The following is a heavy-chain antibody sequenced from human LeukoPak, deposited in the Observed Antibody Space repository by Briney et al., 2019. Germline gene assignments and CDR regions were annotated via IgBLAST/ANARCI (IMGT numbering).Heavy chain of an antibody. Sequence: ASVKVSCKASGYTFTGYYMHWVRQAPGQGLEWMGWIYPKSGGTNSAQKFQGRVTMTRGTSISTAYMELSRLKFDDTAVYYCARVSTSGYRDWLDPWGQGTLVTVSS. D-gene: IGHD3-9*01. J-gene: IGHJ5*02. V-gene: IGHV1-2*02. CDR1: GYTFTGYY. CDR3: ARVSTSGYRDWLDP. CDR2: IYPKSGGT.